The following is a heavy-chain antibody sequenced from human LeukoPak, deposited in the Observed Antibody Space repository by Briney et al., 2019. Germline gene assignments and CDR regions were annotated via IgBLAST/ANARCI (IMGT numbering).Heavy chain of an antibody. D-gene: IGHD6-13*01. J-gene: IGHJ6*02. CDR1: GGSISSSSYY. CDR3: ARVLGSSWYAYYYYGMDV. V-gene: IGHV4-39*07. CDR2: INHSGST. Sequence: SETLSLTCTVSGGSISSSSYYWGWIRQPPGKGLEWIGEINHSGSTNYNPSLKSRVTISVDTSKNQFSLKLSSVTAADTAVYYCARVLGSSWYAYYYYGMDVWGQGTTVTVSS.